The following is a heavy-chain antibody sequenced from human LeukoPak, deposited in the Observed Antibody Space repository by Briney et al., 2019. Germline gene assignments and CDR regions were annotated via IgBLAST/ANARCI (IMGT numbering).Heavy chain of an antibody. CDR2: IKQDGSEK. CDR1: GFIFSTYW. Sequence: GGSLRLSCAGSGFIFSTYWMTWVRQAPGKGLEWVANIKQDGSEKYYADSVKGRFTISRDNAQNSLYLQMNSLRAEDTAVYFCARPRDSGWSKTWDYWGQGTLVTVSS. J-gene: IGHJ4*02. CDR3: ARPRDSGWSKTWDY. V-gene: IGHV3-7*03. D-gene: IGHD6-13*01.